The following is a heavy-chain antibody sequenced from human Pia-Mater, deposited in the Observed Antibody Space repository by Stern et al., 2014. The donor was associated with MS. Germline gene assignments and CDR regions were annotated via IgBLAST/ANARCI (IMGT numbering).Heavy chain of an antibody. CDR1: GYTFTNYA. J-gene: IGHJ4*02. Sequence: QVQLVQSGSELKKPGASLKVSCKASGYTFTNYAMNWVRQAPGQGLEWMGWINTNKGNAMYAQGFTGRFVFSLDTSVSTAYLRISSLKAEDTAVYYCARDKNAYGYGGTDYWGQGTLVTVSS. CDR3: ARDKNAYGYGGTDY. V-gene: IGHV7-4-1*02. D-gene: IGHD5-18*01. CDR2: INTNKGNA.